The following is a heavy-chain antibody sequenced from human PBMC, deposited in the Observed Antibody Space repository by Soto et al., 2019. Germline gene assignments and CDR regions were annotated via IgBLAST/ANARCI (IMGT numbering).Heavy chain of an antibody. Sequence: EVQMLESGGGLVQPGGSLRLPCAASGFTFSSYALTWVRQAPGKGLEWVSSITGSGDYTRYTDSVKGRFTSTRDNAKNTLFLQMKSLRADDTAIYYCGKDPNGDYFGAFDFWGQGTMVTVSS. CDR3: GKDPNGDYFGAFDF. CDR1: GFTFSSYA. CDR2: ITGSGDYT. D-gene: IGHD4-17*01. J-gene: IGHJ3*01. V-gene: IGHV3-23*01.